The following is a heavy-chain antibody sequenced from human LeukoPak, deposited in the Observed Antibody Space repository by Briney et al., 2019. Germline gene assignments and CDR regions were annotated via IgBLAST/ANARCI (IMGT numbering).Heavy chain of an antibody. J-gene: IGHJ4*02. CDR2: ISSGSRYI. CDR3: ARAPSLMWID. V-gene: IGHV3-21*01. CDR1: GFTFSSYS. D-gene: IGHD2-8*01. Sequence: PGGSLRLSCTASGFTFSSYSMNWVRQAPGKGLEWVSSISSGSRYIYYADSVKGRFTISRDNAKNSLYLQMNSLRAEDTAVYYCARAPSLMWIDWGQGTLVTVSS.